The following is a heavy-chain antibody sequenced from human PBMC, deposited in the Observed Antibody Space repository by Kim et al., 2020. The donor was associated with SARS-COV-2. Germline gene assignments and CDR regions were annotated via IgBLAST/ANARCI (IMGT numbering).Heavy chain of an antibody. D-gene: IGHD3-22*01. J-gene: IGHJ6*02. CDR1: GDSITSDYYC. Sequence: SETLSLTCAVSGDSITSDYYCWSWIRQSPGKGLEWIGYIYYSGNTYYNPSLKSRVTISRDTSKNQLSLRLSSVTAADTAIYYCARGKVVVISYGLDVWGQGTTVSVSS. CDR2: IYYSGNT. V-gene: IGHV4-30-4*01. CDR3: ARGKVVVISYGLDV.